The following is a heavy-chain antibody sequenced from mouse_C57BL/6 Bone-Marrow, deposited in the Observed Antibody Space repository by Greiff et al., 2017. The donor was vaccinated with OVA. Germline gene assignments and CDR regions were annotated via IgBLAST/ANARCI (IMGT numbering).Heavy chain of an antibody. CDR3: ARGYYFDY. J-gene: IGHJ2*01. CDR1: GFTFSDYY. V-gene: IGHV5-12*01. Sequence: DVMSVESGGGLVQPGGSLKLSCAASGFTFSDYYMYWVRQTPEKRLEWVAYISNGGGSTYYPDTVKGRFTISRDNAKNTLYLQMSRLKSEDTAMYYCARGYYFDYWGQGTTLTVSS. CDR2: ISNGGGST.